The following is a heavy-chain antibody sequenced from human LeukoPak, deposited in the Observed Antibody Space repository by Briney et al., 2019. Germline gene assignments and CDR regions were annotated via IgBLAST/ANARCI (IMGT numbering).Heavy chain of an antibody. CDR2: IYYSGST. J-gene: IGHJ4*02. V-gene: IGHV4-30-4*01. CDR1: GFIFSDYY. D-gene: IGHD2-15*01. CDR3: ARGEDIATGY. Sequence: LRLSCAASGFIFSDYYVTWIRQPPGKGLEWIGYIYYSGSTYYNPSLKSRVTISVDTSKNQFSLKLSSVTAADTAVYYCARGEDIATGYWGQGTLVTVSS.